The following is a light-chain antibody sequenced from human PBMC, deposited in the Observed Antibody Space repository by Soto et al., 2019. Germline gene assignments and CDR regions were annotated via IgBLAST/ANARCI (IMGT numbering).Light chain of an antibody. Sequence: QSALAQPRSVSASPGQSVTISCTVTSSDVGRYDYVSWYQQHPGKAPKLIVYDVTERPSGAPDRFSGSKSGNTASLTISGLQAEDEADYSCCSFAGSYSYVFGTGTKVTLL. CDR3: CSFAGSYSYV. CDR2: DVT. J-gene: IGLJ1*01. CDR1: SSDVGRYDY. V-gene: IGLV2-11*01.